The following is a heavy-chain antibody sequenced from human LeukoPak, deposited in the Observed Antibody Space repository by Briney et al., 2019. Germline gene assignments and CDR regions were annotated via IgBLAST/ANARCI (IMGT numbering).Heavy chain of an antibody. V-gene: IGHV4-59*12. J-gene: IGHJ5*02. Sequence: SETLSLTCTVSGSMYNYYWSWIRQPPGEGLEWIGYIHYNGNTNYNPSLKSRVTISVDKSKNQFSLKLSSVTAADTAVYYCAKYGGPWFDPWGQGTLVTVSS. CDR1: GSMYNYY. CDR3: AKYGGPWFDP. CDR2: IHYNGNT. D-gene: IGHD3-10*01.